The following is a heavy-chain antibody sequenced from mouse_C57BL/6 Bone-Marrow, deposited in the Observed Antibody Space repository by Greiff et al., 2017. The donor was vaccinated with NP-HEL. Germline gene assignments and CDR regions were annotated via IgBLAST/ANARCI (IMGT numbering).Heavy chain of an antibody. CDR3: ARSLTTVIADWYFDV. CDR2: IYPGSGST. J-gene: IGHJ1*03. V-gene: IGHV1-55*01. CDR1: GYTFTSYW. D-gene: IGHD1-1*01. Sequence: VQLQQPGAELVKPGASVKLSCKASGYTFTSYWITWVKQRPGQGLEWIGDIYPGSGSTNYNEQFKSQATLTVDTSSSTAYMRLSSLTSVGSAVYYCARSLTTVIADWYFDVWGTGTTVTVSS.